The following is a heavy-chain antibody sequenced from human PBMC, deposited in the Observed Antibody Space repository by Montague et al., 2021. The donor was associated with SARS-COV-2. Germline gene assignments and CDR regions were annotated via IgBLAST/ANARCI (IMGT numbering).Heavy chain of an antibody. D-gene: IGHD3-22*01. CDR2: INHSGST. J-gene: IGHJ3*02. CDR3: ARISRNSGFVGVFDI. V-gene: IGHV4-34*01. Sequence: SETLSLTCAVYGGSFSGYYWSWIRQPPGKGLEWIGEINHSGSTKYNPSLKSRVTISADTPKNKFSLRLSSVTAADTAVYYCARISRNSGFVGVFDIWGQGTLVTVSS. CDR1: GGSFSGYY.